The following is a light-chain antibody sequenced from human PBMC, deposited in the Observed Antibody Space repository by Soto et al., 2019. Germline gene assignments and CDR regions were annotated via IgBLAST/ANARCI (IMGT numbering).Light chain of an antibody. V-gene: IGKV3-15*01. J-gene: IGKJ1*01. CDR1: QSVSSN. CDR3: QQYNNWPVT. CDR2: GAS. Sequence: ELVMTQSPATLSVSPGERATLSCRASQSVSSNLAWYQQKPGQAPRLLIYGASTGATGIPARFSGSGSGTEFTLTISSLQSEEFAVYYCQQYNNWPVTFGQGTKGEIK.